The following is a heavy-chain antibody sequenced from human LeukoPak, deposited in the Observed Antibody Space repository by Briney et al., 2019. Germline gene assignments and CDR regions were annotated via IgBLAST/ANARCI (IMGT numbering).Heavy chain of an antibody. CDR1: GGSISSGGYY. CDR2: IYYSGSI. V-gene: IGHV4-31*03. CDR3: ARTVYYAAHYFDY. Sequence: SETLSLTCSVSGGSISSGGYYWSWIRHHPGKDLEWIGYIYYSGSIYYNPSLRGRVTISVDTSKNQLSLKLSSVTAADTAVYYCARTVYYAAHYFDYWGQGTLVTVSS. J-gene: IGHJ4*02. D-gene: IGHD2-2*01.